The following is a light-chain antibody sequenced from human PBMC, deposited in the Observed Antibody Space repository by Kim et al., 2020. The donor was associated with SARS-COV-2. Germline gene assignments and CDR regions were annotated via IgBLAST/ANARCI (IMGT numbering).Light chain of an antibody. CDR2: YDN. V-gene: IGLV3-21*04. CDR3: QVWDRTNDHRL. J-gene: IGLJ3*02. CDR1: NIGSYT. Sequence: SYELTQPPSVAVAPGETAKITCAGINIGSYTMHWYQQRPGQAPVLVIYYDNDRPSGIPERFSGSNFGETATLTISRVEAGDEADYYCQVWDRTNDHRLFGGGTKLTVL.